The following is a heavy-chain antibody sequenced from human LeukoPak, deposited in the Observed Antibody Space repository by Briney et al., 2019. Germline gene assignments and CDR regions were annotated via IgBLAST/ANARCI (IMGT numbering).Heavy chain of an antibody. CDR2: ISGSGVST. D-gene: IGHD5-18*01. V-gene: IGHV3-23*01. J-gene: IGHJ4*02. CDR3: AKEYGYTYGEFDY. CDR1: GFTFRTSG. Sequence: GGSLRLSCAASGFTFRTSGMSWVRQAPGKGLEWVSAISGSGVSTYYADSVKGRFTISRDNSKNTLYLQMNSLRAEDTAVYYCAKEYGYTYGEFDYWGQGTLVTVSS.